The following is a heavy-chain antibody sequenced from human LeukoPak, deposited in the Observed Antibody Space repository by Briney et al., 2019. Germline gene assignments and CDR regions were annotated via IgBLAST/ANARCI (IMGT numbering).Heavy chain of an antibody. V-gene: IGHV3-23*01. D-gene: IGHD3-16*01. CDR1: GFTFSSYA. J-gene: IGHJ4*02. CDR3: AKGLIMITFGGLPYYFDY. Sequence: GGSLRLSCAASGFTFSSYAMSWVRQAPGKGLEWVSAISGSGGSTYYADSVKGRFTISRDNAKNSLYLQMNSLRAEDTAVYYCAKGLIMITFGGLPYYFDYWGQGTLVTVSS. CDR2: ISGSGGST.